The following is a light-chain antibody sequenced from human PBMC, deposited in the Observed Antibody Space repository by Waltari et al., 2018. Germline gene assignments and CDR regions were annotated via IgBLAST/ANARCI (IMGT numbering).Light chain of an antibody. V-gene: IGLV3-27*01. J-gene: IGLJ3*02. CDR2: RDT. CDR1: VLANKY. Sequence: SFELTQTSSLSVSPGQTVRITCSGDVLANKYARWFQQKPGQAPVLIISRDTERPSGIPERFSGSSSGTTVTLTIRGAQAEDEADYYCYAAADNKLGVFGGGTKVTVL. CDR3: YAAADNKLGV.